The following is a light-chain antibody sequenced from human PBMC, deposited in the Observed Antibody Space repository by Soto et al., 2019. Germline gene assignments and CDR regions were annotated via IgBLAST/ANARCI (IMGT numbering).Light chain of an antibody. J-gene: IGKJ5*01. V-gene: IGKV1-33*01. CDR1: QDINKF. Sequence: DIQMTQSPSSLSASVGDTVTITCQASQDINKFLNWYQQKPGKAPKLLIYDVSNWETGVPSRFSGSGSETHFTLTINSLQPEDIATYYCQQYDNYDITFGQGTRLEIK. CDR2: DVS. CDR3: QQYDNYDIT.